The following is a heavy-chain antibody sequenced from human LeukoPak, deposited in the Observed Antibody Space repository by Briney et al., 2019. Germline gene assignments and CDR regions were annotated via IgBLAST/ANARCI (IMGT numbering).Heavy chain of an antibody. D-gene: IGHD6-6*01. J-gene: IGHJ4*02. Sequence: VASVKVSCKASGYTFTSYYMHWVRQAPGQGFEWMGIINPSGGSTSYAQKFQGRVTMTRDTSTSTVYMELSSLRSEDTAVYYCARVRLEYSSSVRFGYWGQGTLVTVSS. CDR2: INPSGGST. CDR3: ARVRLEYSSSVRFGY. CDR1: GYTFTSYY. V-gene: IGHV1-46*01.